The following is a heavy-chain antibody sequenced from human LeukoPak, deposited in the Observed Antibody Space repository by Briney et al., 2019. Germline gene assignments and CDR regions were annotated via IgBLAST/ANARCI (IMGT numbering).Heavy chain of an antibody. Sequence: PGGSLRLSCAASGFTFSSYGMHWVRQAPGKGLEWVAVISYDGSNKYYADSVKGRFTISRDNSKNSLYLQMSSLRSEDTALYYCARESESSGWYDYWGQGTLVTVSS. V-gene: IGHV3-30*03. J-gene: IGHJ4*02. CDR3: ARESESSGWYDY. CDR1: GFTFSSYG. D-gene: IGHD6-19*01. CDR2: ISYDGSNK.